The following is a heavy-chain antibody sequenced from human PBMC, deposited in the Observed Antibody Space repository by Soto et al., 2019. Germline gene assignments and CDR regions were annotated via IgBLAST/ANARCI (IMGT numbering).Heavy chain of an antibody. CDR1: GASISSNTYY. CDR3: ARAGTYYDYVWAAY. D-gene: IGHD3-16*01. CDR2: IYYGGST. Sequence: SETLSLTCTVSGASISSNTYYWAWIRRPPGKGLEWIGSIYYGGSTYYNPSLKSRVTISVDTSKNQFSLKLSSVTAADTAVYYCARAGTYYDYVWAAYWGQGTLVTVSS. V-gene: IGHV4-39*01. J-gene: IGHJ4*02.